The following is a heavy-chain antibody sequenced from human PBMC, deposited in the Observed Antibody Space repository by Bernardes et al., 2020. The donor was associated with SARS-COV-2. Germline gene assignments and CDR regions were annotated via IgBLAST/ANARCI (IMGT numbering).Heavy chain of an antibody. CDR2: IYYSGST. Sequence: SETLSLTCSVSGGSIRYYYWSWIRQPPGKGLEWIGYIYYSGSTGYNPSLKSRVTISRDSSKNQFSLKLSSVTAVDTAVYYCARHLRDCTNGVCQTYYYYAMDVWGQGTTVTVSS. V-gene: IGHV4-59*08. CDR3: ARHLRDCTNGVCQTYYYYAMDV. D-gene: IGHD2-8*01. J-gene: IGHJ6*02. CDR1: GGSIRYYY.